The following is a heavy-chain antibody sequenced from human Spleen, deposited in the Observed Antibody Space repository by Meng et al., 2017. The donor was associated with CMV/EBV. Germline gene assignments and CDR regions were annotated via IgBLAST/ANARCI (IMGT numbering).Heavy chain of an antibody. Sequence: SETLSLTCTVSGGSISSSSYYWGWIRQPPGKGLEWIGSIYYSGSTYYNPSLKSRVTISVDTSKNFFSLNLSSVTAADTAVYYCAKTPLLWFGKSVVWGQGTLVTVSS. CDR3: AKTPLLWFGKSVV. V-gene: IGHV4-39*07. J-gene: IGHJ4*02. CDR2: IYYSGST. CDR1: GGSISSSSYY. D-gene: IGHD3-10*01.